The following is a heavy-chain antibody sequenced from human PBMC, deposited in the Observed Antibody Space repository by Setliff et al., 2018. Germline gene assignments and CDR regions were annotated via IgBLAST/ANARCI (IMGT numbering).Heavy chain of an antibody. CDR1: GDSISAAS. Sequence: PSETLSLTCNVSGDSISAASIMAWIRQPPGKGLEFIGYVYYSGAAKYDPSLKSRVTMSVDTSKTQFSLKLNSMTTADTAVYYCAREHQLGNAFDIWGQGTMVTVSS. CDR2: VYYSGAA. D-gene: IGHD7-27*01. V-gene: IGHV4-59*01. CDR3: AREHQLGNAFDI. J-gene: IGHJ3*02.